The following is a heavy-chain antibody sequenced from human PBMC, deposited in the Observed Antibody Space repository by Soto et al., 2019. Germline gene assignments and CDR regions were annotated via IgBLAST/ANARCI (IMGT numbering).Heavy chain of an antibody. J-gene: IGHJ6*02. Sequence: GGSLRLSCAASRFTFSSYAMHWVRQAPGKGLEWVAVISYDGSNKYYADSVKGRFTISRDNSKNTLYLQMNSLRAEDTAVYYCARVRKPPYYDFWSGYDYYYYYGMDVWGQGTTVTV. CDR1: RFTFSSYA. CDR2: ISYDGSNK. V-gene: IGHV3-30-3*01. CDR3: ARVRKPPYYDFWSGYDYYYYYGMDV. D-gene: IGHD3-3*01.